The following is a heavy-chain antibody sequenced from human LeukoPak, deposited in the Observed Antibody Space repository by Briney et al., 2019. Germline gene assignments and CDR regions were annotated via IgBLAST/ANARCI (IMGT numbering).Heavy chain of an antibody. CDR2: IRYDGNNK. V-gene: IGHV3-30*02. D-gene: IGHD5-18*01. J-gene: IGHJ4*02. CDR3: AKDTGYTYDDFFDY. CDR1: GFTFSSYA. Sequence: GGSLRLSCAASGFTFSSYAMHWVRQAPGKGLEWVAFIRYDGNNKYYADSVKGRVTISRDNSKNTLYLQMNSLRAEDAAVYYCAKDTGYTYDDFFDYWGQGTLVTVSS.